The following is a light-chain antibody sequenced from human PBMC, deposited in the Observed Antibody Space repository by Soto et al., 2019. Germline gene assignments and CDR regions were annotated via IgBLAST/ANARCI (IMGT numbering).Light chain of an antibody. J-gene: IGKJ1*01. V-gene: IGKV1-5*03. CDR1: QSISIW. CDR3: QQYNSYSVT. CDR2: KAS. Sequence: DIEMTQSPSTLSASVGDRVTITCRSSQSISIWVAWYQQKPGKAPKLLIYKASSLEGGVPSRFSGSGSGTEFTLTISILQPDDFATYYCQQYNSYSVTFGQGTKVDIK.